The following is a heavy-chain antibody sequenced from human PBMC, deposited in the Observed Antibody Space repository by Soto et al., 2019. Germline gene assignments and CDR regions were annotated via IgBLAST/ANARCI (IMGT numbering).Heavy chain of an antibody. CDR1: GGSLSSYY. CDR2: IHSSGGT. Sequence: SETLSLTCTVSGGSLSSYYWTWIRQPPGKGLEFIGSIHSSGGTSYSPSLKSRVSISIDKSKNHFSLRLTSVTARDTAVYFCASVVVGATRQSGSDHWGQGTLVTVSS. V-gene: IGHV4-59*05. D-gene: IGHD2-15*01. J-gene: IGHJ4*02. CDR3: ASVVVGATRQSGSDH.